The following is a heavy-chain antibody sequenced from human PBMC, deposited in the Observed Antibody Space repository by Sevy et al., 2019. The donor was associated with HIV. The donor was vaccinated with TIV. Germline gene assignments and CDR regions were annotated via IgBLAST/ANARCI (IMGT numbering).Heavy chain of an antibody. CDR1: GFTFSSYS. CDR2: ISSSSTI. Sequence: GGSLRLSCAASGFTFSSYSMNWVRQAPGKGLEWVSYISSSSTIYYADSVKGRFTISRDNAKNSLYLQMNSLRAEDTAVYYCARSWDVDYWGQGTLVTVSS. J-gene: IGHJ4*02. CDR3: ARSWDVDY. V-gene: IGHV3-48*01. D-gene: IGHD6-13*01.